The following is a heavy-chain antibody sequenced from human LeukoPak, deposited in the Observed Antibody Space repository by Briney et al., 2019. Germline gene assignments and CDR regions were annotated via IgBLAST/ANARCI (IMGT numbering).Heavy chain of an antibody. CDR1: GFTFSSYG. CDR3: ARGWFGEPMGDY. CDR2: IWYDGSNK. D-gene: IGHD3-10*01. Sequence: GALRLSCAASGFTFSSYGMHWVRQAPGKGLEWVAVIWYDGSNKYYADSVKGRFTISRDNSKNTLYLQMNSLRAEDTVVYYCARGWFGEPMGDYWGQGTLVTVSS. V-gene: IGHV3-33*01. J-gene: IGHJ4*02.